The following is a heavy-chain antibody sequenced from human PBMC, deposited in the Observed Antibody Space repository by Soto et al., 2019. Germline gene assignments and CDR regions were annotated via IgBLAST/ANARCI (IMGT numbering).Heavy chain of an antibody. V-gene: IGHV3-30-3*01. CDR1: GFTFSSYA. D-gene: IGHD5-12*01. J-gene: IGHJ4*02. CDR2: ISYDGSNK. CDR3: ATGHKYSGYDLDY. Sequence: QVQLVESGGGVVQPGRSLRLSCAASGFTFSSYAMHWVRQAPGKGLEWVAVISYDGSNKYYADSVKGRFTISRDNSKKTLYLQMNSLRAEDTAVYYCATGHKYSGYDLDYWGQGTLVTVSS.